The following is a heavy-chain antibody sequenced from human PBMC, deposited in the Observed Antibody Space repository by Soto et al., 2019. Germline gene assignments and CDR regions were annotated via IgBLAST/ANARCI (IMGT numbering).Heavy chain of an antibody. CDR1: GYALSFG. Sequence: SVEVSCKASGYALSFGFCWGRQAPGQGLEWMGWISASDGSTNSAQKFRGRISLTTDTSTNTAYLDLLSLTSDDTAVYFCATYYFGSGSYYRFDNWGQGTLVTGSS. J-gene: IGHJ4*02. CDR2: ISASDGST. V-gene: IGHV1-18*01. CDR3: ATYYFGSGSYYRFDN. D-gene: IGHD3-10*01.